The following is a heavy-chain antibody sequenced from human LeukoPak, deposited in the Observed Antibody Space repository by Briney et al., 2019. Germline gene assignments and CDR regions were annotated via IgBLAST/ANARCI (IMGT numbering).Heavy chain of an antibody. V-gene: IGHV4-34*01. CDR1: GGSFSGYY. J-gene: IGHJ6*03. Sequence: PSETLSLICAVYGGSFSGYYWSWIRQPPGKGLEWIGEINHSGSTNYNPSLKSRLTISVDTSKNHFSLKLSSVTAADTAVYYCARLRGAAADYYYYYYMDVWGKGTTVTVSS. D-gene: IGHD6-13*01. CDR3: ARLRGAAADYYYYYYMDV. CDR2: INHSGST.